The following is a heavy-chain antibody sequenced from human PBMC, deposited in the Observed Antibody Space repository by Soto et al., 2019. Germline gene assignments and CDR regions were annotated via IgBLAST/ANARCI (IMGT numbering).Heavy chain of an antibody. CDR1: GYTFTHYY. CDR2: INPASGST. Sequence: QVQLVQSGAEVKKPGASVKLSCRTSGYTFTHYYIHWVRQAPGQGLEWLAIINPASGSTNYAQDFQGRVTLTMATSTTTVYMELIGLRAEDTAIFYCARDLAVRDYWGQGTLVTVSS. J-gene: IGHJ4*02. CDR3: ARDLAVRDY. D-gene: IGHD6-19*01. V-gene: IGHV1-46*01.